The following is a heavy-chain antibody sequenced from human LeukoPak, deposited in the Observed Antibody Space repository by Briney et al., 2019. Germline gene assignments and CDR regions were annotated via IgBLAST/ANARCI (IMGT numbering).Heavy chain of an antibody. CDR1: GFTFSSYE. CDR2: ISSRSSTI. V-gene: IGHV3-48*01. Sequence: GGSLRLSCAASGFTFSSYEMNWVRQAPGKGLEWVSYISSRSSTIYYADSVKGRFTISRDNAKNSLYLQMNSLRAEDTAVYYCARDFWYVGATPSLYWGQGTLVTVSS. D-gene: IGHD1-26*01. CDR3: ARDFWYVGATPSLY. J-gene: IGHJ4*02.